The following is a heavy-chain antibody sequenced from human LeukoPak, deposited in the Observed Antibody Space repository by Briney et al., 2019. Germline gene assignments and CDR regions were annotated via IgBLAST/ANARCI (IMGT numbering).Heavy chain of an antibody. V-gene: IGHV1-24*01. J-gene: IGHJ5*02. CDR1: GYTLTELS. CDR2: FDPEDGET. CDR3: ARDHGSSSSDNWFDP. D-gene: IGHD6-6*01. Sequence: GASVKVSCKVSGYTLTELSIHWVRQAPGKGLEWMGGFDPEDGETIYAQKFQGRVTMTEDTSTDTAYMELSSLRSEDTAVYYCARDHGSSSSDNWFDPWGQGTLVTVSS.